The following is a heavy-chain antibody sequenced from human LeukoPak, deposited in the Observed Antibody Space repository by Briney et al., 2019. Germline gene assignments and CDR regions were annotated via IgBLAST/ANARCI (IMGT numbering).Heavy chain of an antibody. CDR2: IYSGGST. Sequence: PGGSLRLSCAASGFTISSNYMSWILQAPGKGLDYVSGIYSGGSTYYADSVKGRFTISRDNSKNTLYLQMNSLRAEDTAVYYCARGGVYYDFWSGYVEPFDYWGQGTLVTVSS. CDR3: ARGGVYYDFWSGYVEPFDY. D-gene: IGHD3-3*01. J-gene: IGHJ4*02. V-gene: IGHV3-53*01. CDR1: GFTISSNY.